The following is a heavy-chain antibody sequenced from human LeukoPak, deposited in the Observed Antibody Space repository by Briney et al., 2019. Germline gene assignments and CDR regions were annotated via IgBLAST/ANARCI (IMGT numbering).Heavy chain of an antibody. CDR3: ARRGPPRTLLRGVKSGWFDP. Sequence: SGTLSLTCAVYGGSFSGYYWSWIRQPPGKGLEWIGEINHSGSTNYNPSLKSRVTISVDTSKNQFSLKLSSVTAADTAVYYCARRGPPRTLLRGVKSGWFDPWGQGTLVTVSS. J-gene: IGHJ5*02. D-gene: IGHD3-10*01. V-gene: IGHV4-34*01. CDR2: INHSGST. CDR1: GGSFSGYY.